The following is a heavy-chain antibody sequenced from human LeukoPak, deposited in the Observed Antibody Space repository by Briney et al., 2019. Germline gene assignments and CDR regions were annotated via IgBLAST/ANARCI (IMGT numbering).Heavy chain of an antibody. J-gene: IGHJ4*02. CDR3: ARRTGYYDGFDY. D-gene: IGHD3/OR15-3a*01. Sequence: PSETLSLTCTVSDGSIGSYYWRWIRQPPGKGLEGIGYIYYTGSTNYNPSLKSRVPRSEDTSKNQFSLKLSSVTAADTAVYYCARRTGYYDGFDYWGQGTLVTVS. V-gene: IGHV4-59*01. CDR2: IYYTGST. CDR1: DGSIGSYY.